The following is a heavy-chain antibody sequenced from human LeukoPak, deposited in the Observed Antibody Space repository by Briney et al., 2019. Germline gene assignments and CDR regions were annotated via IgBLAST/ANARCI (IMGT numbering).Heavy chain of an antibody. CDR3: ARGLQYHYDSSGNYGRDY. J-gene: IGHJ4*02. CDR1: GYTFTSYA. CDR2: INAGNGNP. Sequence: GASVKVSCKASGYTFTSYAMHWVRQAPGQRLEWMGWINAGNGNPKYSQEFQGRVTITRDTSASTAYMELSSLRSEDMAVYYCARGLQYHYDSSGNYGRDYWGQGTLVTVSS. V-gene: IGHV1-3*03. D-gene: IGHD3-22*01.